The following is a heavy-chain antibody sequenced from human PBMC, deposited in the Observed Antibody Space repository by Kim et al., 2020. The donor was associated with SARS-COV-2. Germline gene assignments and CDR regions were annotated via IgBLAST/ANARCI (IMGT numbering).Heavy chain of an antibody. Sequence: SVKVSCKASGGTFSSYTISWVRQAPGQGLEWMGRIIPILGIANYAQKFQGRVTITADKSTSTAYMELSSLRSEDTAVYYCARDPGIAVAGTSDYWGQGTLVTVSS. CDR1: GGTFSSYT. J-gene: IGHJ4*02. CDR2: IIPILGIA. CDR3: ARDPGIAVAGTSDY. V-gene: IGHV1-69*02. D-gene: IGHD6-19*01.